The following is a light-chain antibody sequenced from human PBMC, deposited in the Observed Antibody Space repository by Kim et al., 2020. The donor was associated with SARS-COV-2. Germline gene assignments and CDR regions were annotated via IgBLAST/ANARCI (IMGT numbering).Light chain of an antibody. J-gene: IGKJ2*03. Sequence: ASVGDRVPITCRASQSISSYLNWYQQKPGKAPKLLIYAASSLQSGVPSRFSGSGSGTDFTLTISSLQPEDFATYYCQQSYSTPRYSFGQGTKLEI. CDR1: QSISSY. CDR2: AAS. V-gene: IGKV1-39*01. CDR3: QQSYSTPRYS.